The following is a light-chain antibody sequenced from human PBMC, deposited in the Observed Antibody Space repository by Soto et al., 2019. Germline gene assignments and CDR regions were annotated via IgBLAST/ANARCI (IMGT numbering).Light chain of an antibody. CDR1: QSVNSN. J-gene: IGKJ4*01. CDR2: GAS. CDR3: QQYNDWPALS. V-gene: IGKV3-15*01. Sequence: EIVMTQSPATLSVSPGERATLSCRASQSVNSNLAWYQQKPGQAPRLLMYGASTRATGIPARFSGNGSGTEFTLTISGLQSEDFAVYYCQQYNDWPALSFGGGTKVEIK.